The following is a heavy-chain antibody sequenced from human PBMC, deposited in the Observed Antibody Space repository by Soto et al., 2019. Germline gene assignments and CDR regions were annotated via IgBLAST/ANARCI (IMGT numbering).Heavy chain of an antibody. J-gene: IGHJ6*03. D-gene: IGHD3-3*01. CDR2: IYYSGST. CDR3: ARRAYYDFWSGYYPDYYYYYMDV. Sequence: SETLSLTCTVSGSSISSYYWSWIRQPPGKGLEWIGYIYYSGSTNYNPSLKSRVTISVDTSKNQFSLKLSSVTAADTAVYYCARRAYYDFWSGYYPDYYYYYMDVWGKGTTVTVS. CDR1: GSSISSYY. V-gene: IGHV4-59*01.